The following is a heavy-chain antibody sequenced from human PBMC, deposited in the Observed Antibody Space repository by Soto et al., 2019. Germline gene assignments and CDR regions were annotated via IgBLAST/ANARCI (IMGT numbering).Heavy chain of an antibody. CDR2: IDPSDSYT. J-gene: IGHJ6*02. Sequence: GESLKISCKGSGYSFTSYWISWVRQMPGKGLEWMGRIDPSDSYTNYSPSFQGHVTISADKSISTAYLQWSSLKASDTAMYYCARTDTGSDYYYGMDVWGQGTTVTVSS. CDR1: GYSFTSYW. CDR3: ARTDTGSDYYYGMDV. V-gene: IGHV5-10-1*01.